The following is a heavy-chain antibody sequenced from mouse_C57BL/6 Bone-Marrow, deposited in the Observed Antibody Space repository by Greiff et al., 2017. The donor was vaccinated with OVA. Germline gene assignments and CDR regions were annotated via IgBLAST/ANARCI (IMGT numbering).Heavy chain of an antibody. CDR2: ISSGGSYT. CDR1: GFTFSSYG. Sequence: EVKLMESGGDLVKPGGSLKLSCAASGFTFSSYGMSWVRQTPDKRLEWVATISSGGSYTYYPDSVKGRFTISRDNAKNTLYLQMSSLKTEDTAMYYCARHHWEKGGNYAMDYWGQGTSVTVSS. D-gene: IGHD4-1*01. V-gene: IGHV5-6*01. CDR3: ARHHWEKGGNYAMDY. J-gene: IGHJ4*01.